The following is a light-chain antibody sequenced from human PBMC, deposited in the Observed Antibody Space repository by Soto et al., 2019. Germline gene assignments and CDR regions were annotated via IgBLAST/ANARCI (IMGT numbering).Light chain of an antibody. CDR3: QHYNSYSEA. CDR1: QSVSSSY. V-gene: IGKV3-20*01. J-gene: IGKJ1*01. Sequence: EIVLTQSPGTLSLSPGERATLSFMASQSVSSSYLAWYQQKPGQAPRLLIYGASSRATGIPDRFSGSGSGTEFTLTISSLQPDDFATYYCQHYNSYSEAFGQGTKVDIK. CDR2: GAS.